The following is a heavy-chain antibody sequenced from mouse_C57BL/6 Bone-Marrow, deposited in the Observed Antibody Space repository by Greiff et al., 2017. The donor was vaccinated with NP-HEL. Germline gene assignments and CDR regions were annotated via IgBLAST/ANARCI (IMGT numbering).Heavy chain of an antibody. D-gene: IGHD1-1*01. CDR2: ISSGSSTI. J-gene: IGHJ4*01. Sequence: VMLVESGGGLVKPGGSLKLSCAASGFTFSDYGMHWVRQAPEKGLEWVAYISSGSSTIYYADTVKGRFTISRDNAKNTLLLQMTSLRSEETAMYYCARPYSSFYYAMGYWGQGTSVTVSS. V-gene: IGHV5-17*01. CDR1: GFTFSDYG. CDR3: ARPYSSFYYAMGY.